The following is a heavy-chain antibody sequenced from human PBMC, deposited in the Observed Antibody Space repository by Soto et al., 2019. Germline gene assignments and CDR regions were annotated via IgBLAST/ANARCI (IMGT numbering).Heavy chain of an antibody. D-gene: IGHD3-22*01. CDR2: ITGGGGDT. CDR3: AQGSADSRPYYFDY. CDR1: GFTFSKYV. V-gene: IGHV3-23*01. Sequence: EAQLLESGGGLVQPGGSLRLSCAASGFTFSKYVMSWVRQDPAKGLEWFSAITGGGGDTYYADSVKGRFTISRDNSNNMLYLQMNSLRAEDTAIYYCAQGSADSRPYYFDYWGQGTLVTVSS. J-gene: IGHJ4*02.